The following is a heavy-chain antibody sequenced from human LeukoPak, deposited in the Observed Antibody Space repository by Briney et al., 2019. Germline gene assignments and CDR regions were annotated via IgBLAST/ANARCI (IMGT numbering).Heavy chain of an antibody. CDR3: ARHSGSGWSTYYFDY. D-gene: IGHD6-19*01. Sequence: SETLSLTCTVSGGSISSYYWSWIRQPPGRGLEWIGHIYYSGSTNYNPSLKSRVTISVDTSKNQFSLKLSSVTAADTAVYYCARHSGSGWSTYYFDYWGQGTVVTVSS. CDR2: IYYSGST. CDR1: GGSISSYY. J-gene: IGHJ4*02. V-gene: IGHV4-59*08.